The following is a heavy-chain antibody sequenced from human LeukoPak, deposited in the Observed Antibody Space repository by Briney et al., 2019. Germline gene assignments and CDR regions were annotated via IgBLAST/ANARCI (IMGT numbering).Heavy chain of an antibody. CDR3: AKFHRDYDFWSASGDFDY. CDR2: ISSSSSTI. J-gene: IGHJ4*02. CDR1: GFTFSSYA. V-gene: IGHV3-23*01. D-gene: IGHD3-3*01. Sequence: GGSLRLSCAASGFTFSSYAMSWVRQAPGKGLEWVSYISSSSSTIYYADSVKGRFTISRDNSKNTLYLQMNSLRAEDTAVYYCAKFHRDYDFWSASGDFDYWGQGTLVTVSS.